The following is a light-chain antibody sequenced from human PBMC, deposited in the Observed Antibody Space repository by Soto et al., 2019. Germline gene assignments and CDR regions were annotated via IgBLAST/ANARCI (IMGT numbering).Light chain of an antibody. Sequence: EIVLTQSPGTLSLSPGERATRSCRSSQSVSSCYLAWYQQKPGQAPRLLIYDVSSRATGIPDRFSGSGSGTDFTLTISRLEPEDFAVYYCQQYGSSPTFGQGTKVEIK. J-gene: IGKJ1*01. V-gene: IGKV3-20*01. CDR1: QSVSSCY. CDR2: DVS. CDR3: QQYGSSPT.